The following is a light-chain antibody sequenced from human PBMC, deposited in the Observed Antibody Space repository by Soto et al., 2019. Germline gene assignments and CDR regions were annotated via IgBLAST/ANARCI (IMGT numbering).Light chain of an antibody. Sequence: VMTQSPSTLSVSPGERATLSCRASQSVSMYLAWYQQKPGQAPRLLIYDASNRATGIPARFSGSVSGTDFTLTISGLEPEDFTVYYCQQYINLPPTFGHGTRLEIK. J-gene: IGKJ5*01. CDR1: QSVSMY. CDR3: QQYINLPPT. CDR2: DAS. V-gene: IGKV3-11*01.